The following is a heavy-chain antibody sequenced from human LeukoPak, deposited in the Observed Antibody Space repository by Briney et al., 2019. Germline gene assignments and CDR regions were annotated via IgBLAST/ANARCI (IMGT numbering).Heavy chain of an antibody. Sequence: NPSETLSLTCAVSGYSISSGYYWGWIRQPPGKGLEWIGYIYYSGSTYYNPSLKSRVTISVDTSKNQFSLKLSSVTAADTAVYYCARGPGRWYPSNWFDPWGQGTLVTVSS. D-gene: IGHD6-13*01. V-gene: IGHV4-38-2*01. CDR2: IYYSGST. CDR1: GYSISSGYY. CDR3: ARGPGRWYPSNWFDP. J-gene: IGHJ5*02.